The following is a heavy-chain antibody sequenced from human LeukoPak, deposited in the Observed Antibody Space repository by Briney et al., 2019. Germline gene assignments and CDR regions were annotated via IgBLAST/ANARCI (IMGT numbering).Heavy chain of an antibody. J-gene: IGHJ3*02. CDR1: GFTFSNYG. D-gene: IGHD2/OR15-2a*01. CDR2: ISYDGSNK. Sequence: GGSLRLSCPASGFTFSNYGIHWVRQAPGKGLEWVAVISYDGSNKYYSDSVKGRFTISRDNSKNTLYLQLNSLRAQDTASFFCAKDRDTYTLGRFDASDIWGQGTMVTVCS. CDR3: AKDRDTYTLGRFDASDI. V-gene: IGHV3-30*18.